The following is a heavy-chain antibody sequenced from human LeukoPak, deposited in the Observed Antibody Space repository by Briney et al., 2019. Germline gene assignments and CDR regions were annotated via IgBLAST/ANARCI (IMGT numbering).Heavy chain of an antibody. CDR2: IYKYENST. D-gene: IGHD2-21*02. CDR3: TSTLHSYCGGDCLGY. J-gene: IGHJ4*02. CDR1: GFIYSNYR. V-gene: IGHV3-74*01. Sequence: GGPLRLFCGASGFIYSNYRVHWVRDTPGKGVVWVSRIYKYENSTSYADSVKGRFTISRDNAKNTLYPKMNSLRAEDTAVYYCTSTLHSYCGGDCLGYWGQGSLVTVSS.